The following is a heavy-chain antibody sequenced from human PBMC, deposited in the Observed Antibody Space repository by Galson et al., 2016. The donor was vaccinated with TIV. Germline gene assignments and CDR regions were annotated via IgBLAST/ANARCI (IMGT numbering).Heavy chain of an antibody. V-gene: IGHV1-18*01. CDR1: GYTFTSFG. J-gene: IGHJ6*02. Sequence: SVKVSCKASGYTFTSFGLGWVRQAPGQGLEWMGWISVYNGDTDYAVKFQGRVTLTTDRYTDTAYMDLRSLGSDDTAVYFCARPMYYYGSGSFQYHGMDVWGQGTTVTVSS. D-gene: IGHD3-10*01. CDR3: ARPMYYYGSGSFQYHGMDV. CDR2: ISVYNGDT.